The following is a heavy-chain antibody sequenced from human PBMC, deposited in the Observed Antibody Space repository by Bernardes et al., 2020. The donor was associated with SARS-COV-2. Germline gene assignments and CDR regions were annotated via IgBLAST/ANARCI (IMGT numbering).Heavy chain of an antibody. CDR2: INPNSGGT. J-gene: IGHJ6*03. Sequence: ASVKVSCMASGYTFTGYYMHWVRQAPGQGLEWMGWINPNSGGTNYAQKFQGRVTMTRDTSTSTAYMELSRLRSDDTAVYYCARGRSTIFGVVYYYYMDVWGKGTTVTVSS. D-gene: IGHD3-3*01. CDR3: ARGRSTIFGVVYYYYMDV. CDR1: GYTFTGYY. V-gene: IGHV1-2*02.